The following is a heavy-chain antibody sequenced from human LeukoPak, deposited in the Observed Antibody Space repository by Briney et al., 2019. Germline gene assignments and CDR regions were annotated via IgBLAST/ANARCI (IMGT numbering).Heavy chain of an antibody. V-gene: IGHV3-30*02. Sequence: PGGSLRLSCAASGSTFTSYGIHWVRQAPGKGLEWVAFIRYDGSKKYYADSVKGRFTISRDNSKNTLYLQMNSLRAEDTAVYYCAKGSKEVLFTRDHHMDVWGKGTTVT. D-gene: IGHD3-3*01. J-gene: IGHJ6*03. CDR1: GSTFTSYG. CDR3: AKGSKEVLFTRDHHMDV. CDR2: IRYDGSKK.